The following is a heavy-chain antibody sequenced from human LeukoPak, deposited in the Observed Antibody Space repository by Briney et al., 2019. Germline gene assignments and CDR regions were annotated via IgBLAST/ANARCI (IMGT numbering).Heavy chain of an antibody. CDR2: INPNSGGT. Sequence: ASVKVSCRASGYTFTGYYMHWVRQAPGQGLEWMGWINPNSGGTNFAQKFQGRVTMTRDTSITTAYMELSSLRSDDTAVYYCARVVARPNIAAHGYWGQGTLVTVSS. CDR3: ARVVARPNIAAHGY. D-gene: IGHD6-25*01. J-gene: IGHJ4*02. V-gene: IGHV1-2*02. CDR1: GYTFTGYY.